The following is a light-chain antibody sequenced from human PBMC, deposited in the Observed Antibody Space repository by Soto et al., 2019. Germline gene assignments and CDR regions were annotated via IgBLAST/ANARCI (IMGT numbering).Light chain of an antibody. CDR2: GAS. J-gene: IGKJ4*01. CDR1: QTVSSNY. V-gene: IGKV3-20*01. CDR3: QQYGSSPPLS. Sequence: EIVLTQSPGTLSLSPGERATLSCRASQTVSSNYLAWYQQRPGQAPRLLIYGASRRATGIPDRFSGSGSGTDFTLTISRLEAEDFAVYYCQQYGSSPPLSFGGGTKVEIK.